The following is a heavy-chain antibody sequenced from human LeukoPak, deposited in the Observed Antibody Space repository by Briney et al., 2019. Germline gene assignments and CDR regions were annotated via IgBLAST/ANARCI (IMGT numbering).Heavy chain of an antibody. Sequence: PGGSLRLSCAASGFTFDDSVMSWVRQVLGKGLEWVSGINWNGGSTGYVDSVKGRFTISRDNAKNSLYLQMNSLRAEDTALYYCARDWFTRLGELSPDRAFDYWGQGTLVTVSS. D-gene: IGHD3-16*02. CDR1: GFTFDDSV. J-gene: IGHJ4*02. V-gene: IGHV3-20*04. CDR3: ARDWFTRLGELSPDRAFDY. CDR2: INWNGGST.